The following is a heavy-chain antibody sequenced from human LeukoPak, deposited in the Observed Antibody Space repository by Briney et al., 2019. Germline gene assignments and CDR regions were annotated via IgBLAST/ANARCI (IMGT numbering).Heavy chain of an antibody. CDR1: GYSPTELS. CDR2: FDSEDGET. CDR3: AGDPQRCSGGNCYRFDY. D-gene: IGHD2-15*01. V-gene: IGHV1-24*01. J-gene: IGHJ4*02. Sequence: ASVKVSCKLSGYSPTELSMHWERPAHGKGLEWMGSFDSEDGETNYAQKVQGRVTMTEDTSSDTAYMELNSLRSDDTAVYYCAGDPQRCSGGNCYRFDYWGPGTLVTVSS.